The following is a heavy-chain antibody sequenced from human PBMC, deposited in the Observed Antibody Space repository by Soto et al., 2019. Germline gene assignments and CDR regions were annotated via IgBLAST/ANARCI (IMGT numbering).Heavy chain of an antibody. CDR1: LDSISNSY. J-gene: IGHJ5*02. D-gene: IGHD3-22*01. V-gene: IGHV4-4*07. CDR3: AKGRGFYSDNYFDP. CDR2: IYSSGNA. Sequence: SETLSLTCSVSLDSISNSYWTWIRQPAGKGLEWIGHIYSSGNANYNPSLKSRVTMSLDTSKNQFSLSLKSVTAADTAIYYCAKGRGFYSDNYFDPWGQGPQVT.